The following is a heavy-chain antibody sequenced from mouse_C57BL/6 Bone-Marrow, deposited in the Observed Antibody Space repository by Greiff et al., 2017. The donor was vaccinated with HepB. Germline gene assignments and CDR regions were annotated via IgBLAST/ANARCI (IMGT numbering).Heavy chain of an antibody. Sequence: QVQLQQSGPELVRPGASVKLSCKAPGYTFTGHWMQWVRQRPGQGLEWIGEIFPGSGSTYYNEKFKGKATLTVDTSSSTAYMQLSSLTSEDSAVYFCASYYYGSSFFAYWGQGTLVTVSA. D-gene: IGHD1-1*01. CDR2: IFPGSGST. V-gene: IGHV1-56*01. CDR1: GYTFTGHW. J-gene: IGHJ3*01. CDR3: ASYYYGSSFFAY.